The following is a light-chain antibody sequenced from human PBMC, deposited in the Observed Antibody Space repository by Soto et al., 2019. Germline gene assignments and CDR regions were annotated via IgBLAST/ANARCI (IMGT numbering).Light chain of an antibody. Sequence: DIQMTQSPSSLSASVGGRVTITCRASQTIARNLIWYQQKPGEAPKFLIFAAPSFRSGVPSRFSGSGSGTDFTLTISSLQPEDFATYYCQQSYTTPFTFGPGTKVDIK. CDR1: QTIARN. CDR2: AAP. CDR3: QQSYTTPFT. V-gene: IGKV1-39*01. J-gene: IGKJ3*01.